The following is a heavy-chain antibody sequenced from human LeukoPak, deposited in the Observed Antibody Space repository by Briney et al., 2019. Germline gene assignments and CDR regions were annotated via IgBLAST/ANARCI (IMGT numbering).Heavy chain of an antibody. CDR1: GFTFSDFA. CDR2: IGGTGEA. D-gene: IGHD2-8*01. V-gene: IGHV3-23*01. CDR3: AKDSWARNGIYDPFDI. Sequence: GGSLRLSCAASGFTFSDFAMSWVRQAPGKRLEWVSVIGGTGEAHYTDSVRGRFTISRDHSKNTLSLQMNSLRPEDMAIYYCAKDSWARNGIYDPFDIWGQGTMVTVSS. J-gene: IGHJ3*02.